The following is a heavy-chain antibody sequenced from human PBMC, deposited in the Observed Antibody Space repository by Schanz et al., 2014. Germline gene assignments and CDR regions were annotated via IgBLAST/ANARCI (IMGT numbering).Heavy chain of an antibody. V-gene: IGHV3-NL1*01. Sequence: VQLVESGGGLVKPGGSLRLSCAASGFTFSSYGMHWVRQVPGKGLEWVSRTSHDGSFTTFADSVKGRFTISRDNSRETIFLQMNTLRPDDTAVYYCAKDEGYNYGYIFDYWGQGTLVTVSS. D-gene: IGHD5-18*01. CDR3: AKDEGYNYGYIFDY. CDR1: GFTFSSYG. J-gene: IGHJ4*02. CDR2: TSHDGSFT.